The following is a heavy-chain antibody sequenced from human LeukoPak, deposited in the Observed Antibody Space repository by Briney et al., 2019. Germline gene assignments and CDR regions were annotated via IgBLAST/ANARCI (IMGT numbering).Heavy chain of an antibody. J-gene: IGHJ4*02. Sequence: GGSLRLSCAASGFTFSSYWMSWVRQAPGKGLEWVANIKQDGSEKYYVDSVKGRFTISRDNAKNSLYLQMNSLRAEDTAVYYCARLIPRSQTPAVAGTWDSYWGQGTLVTVSS. D-gene: IGHD6-19*01. CDR1: GFTFSSYW. V-gene: IGHV3-7*01. CDR2: IKQDGSEK. CDR3: ARLIPRSQTPAVAGTWDSY.